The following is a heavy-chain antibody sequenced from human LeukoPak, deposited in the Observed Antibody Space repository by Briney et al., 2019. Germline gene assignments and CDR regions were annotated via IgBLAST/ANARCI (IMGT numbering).Heavy chain of an antibody. CDR3: ARVYDSSGYDYYFDY. CDR1: GGSISSSNW. J-gene: IGHJ4*02. CDR2: IYHSGST. D-gene: IGHD3-22*01. V-gene: IGHV4-4*02. Sequence: SGTLSLTCAVSGGSISSSNWWSWVRQPPGKGLEWIGEIYHSGSTNYNPSLKSRVTISVDKSKNQFSLKLSSVTAADTAVYYCARVYDSSGYDYYFDYWGQGTLVTVSS.